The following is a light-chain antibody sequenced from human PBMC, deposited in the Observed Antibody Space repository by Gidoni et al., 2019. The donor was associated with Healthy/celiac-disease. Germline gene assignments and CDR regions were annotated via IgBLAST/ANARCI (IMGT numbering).Light chain of an antibody. J-gene: IGKJ1*01. CDR1: QSLLHSNGYNY. Sequence: DIVMTQSPLSLPVTPGEPASISCRSSQSLLHSNGYNYLDWYLQKPGQSPQLLIYLGSNRASGVPDRFSGSGSGTDFTLKISRVEAEDVGAYYCMQALQTPRTFGQXTKVEIK. CDR2: LGS. CDR3: MQALQTPRT. V-gene: IGKV2-28*01.